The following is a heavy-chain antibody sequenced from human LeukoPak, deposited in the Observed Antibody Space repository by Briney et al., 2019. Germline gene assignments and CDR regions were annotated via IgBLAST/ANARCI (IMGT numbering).Heavy chain of an antibody. CDR2: IYYSGST. CDR3: ARDCYDSKMGDWFDP. V-gene: IGHV4-39*07. D-gene: IGHD3-22*01. CDR1: GGSISSSSYY. Sequence: SETLSLTCTVSGGSISSSSYYWGWIRQPPGKGLEWIGSIYYSGSTYYNPSLKSRVTISVDTSKNQFSLKLSSVTAADTAVYYCARDCYDSKMGDWFDPWGQGTLVTVSS. J-gene: IGHJ5*02.